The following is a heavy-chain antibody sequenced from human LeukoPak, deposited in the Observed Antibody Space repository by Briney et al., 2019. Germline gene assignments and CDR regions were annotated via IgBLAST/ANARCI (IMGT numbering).Heavy chain of an antibody. CDR1: GFTFSSYA. CDR3: ARGPGVGELHKGNY. CDR2: ISSNGGST. D-gene: IGHD1-26*01. V-gene: IGHV3-64*01. J-gene: IGHJ4*02. Sequence: GGSLRLSCAASGFTFSSYAMHWVRQAAGKGLEYVSAISSNGGSTYYANSVKGRFTISRDNSKNTLYLQMGSLRAEDMAVYYCARGPGVGELHKGNYWGQGTLVTVSS.